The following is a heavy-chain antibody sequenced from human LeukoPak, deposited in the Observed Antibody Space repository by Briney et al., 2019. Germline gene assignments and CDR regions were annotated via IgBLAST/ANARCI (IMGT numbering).Heavy chain of an antibody. D-gene: IGHD1-14*01. Sequence: GGSLRLSCSASGFIFRSYAIHWVRQAPGKGLEYVSSISSGSGTYYADSVKGRFTVSRDNSKNTVYLEMSSLRLEDTAMYYYVKAKTVTTWEPFDYWGQGTLVTVSS. CDR3: VKAKTVTTWEPFDY. V-gene: IGHV3-64D*06. CDR2: ISSGSGT. CDR1: GFIFRSYA. J-gene: IGHJ4*02.